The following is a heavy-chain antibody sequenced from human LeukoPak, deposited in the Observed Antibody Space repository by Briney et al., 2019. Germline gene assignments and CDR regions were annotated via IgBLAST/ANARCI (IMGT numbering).Heavy chain of an antibody. CDR2: ISGSGGST. V-gene: IGHV3-23*01. CDR1: GFTFSSYA. D-gene: IGHD3-9*01. J-gene: IGHJ3*02. Sequence: PGGSLRPSCAASGFTFSSYAMSWVRQAPGKGLEWVSAISGSGGSTYYADSVKGRFTISRDNSKNTLYLQMNSLRAEDTAVYYCAKETPSYDILTGYYFPDAFDIWGQGTMVTVSS. CDR3: AKETPSYDILTGYYFPDAFDI.